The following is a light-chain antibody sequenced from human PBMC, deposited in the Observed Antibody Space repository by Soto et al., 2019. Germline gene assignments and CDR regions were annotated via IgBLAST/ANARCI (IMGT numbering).Light chain of an antibody. CDR3: GTWDSSLSAGFVV. J-gene: IGLJ2*01. Sequence: QSVLTQPPSVSAAPGQRVTISCSGSSSNIGNNDVSWYQQLPGTAPKLLIYDNNKRPSGTPDRISGSKSGTSATLGITGLQTGDEADYYCGTWDSSLSAGFVVFGGGTKLTVL. CDR1: SSNIGNND. V-gene: IGLV1-51*01. CDR2: DNN.